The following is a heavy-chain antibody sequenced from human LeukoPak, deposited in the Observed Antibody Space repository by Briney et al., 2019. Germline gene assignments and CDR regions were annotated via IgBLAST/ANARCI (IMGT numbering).Heavy chain of an antibody. CDR3: ATDSNSGYVSVGPNT. J-gene: IGHJ5*02. CDR1: GFVFSNYG. CDR2: VRYDASNE. V-gene: IGHV3-30*02. Sequence: GGSLRLSCQTSGFVFSNYGMHWVRQAPGKGLEWVAYVRYDASNEYYADSVKGRFTISRDSSRDTVYLHMNSLRDADTGVYSCATDSNSGYVSVGPNTWGLGTLVTVSS. D-gene: IGHD5-12*01.